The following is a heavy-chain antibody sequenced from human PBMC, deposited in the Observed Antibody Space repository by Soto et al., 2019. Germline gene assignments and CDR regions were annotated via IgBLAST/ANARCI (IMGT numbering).Heavy chain of an antibody. CDR1: GFTFSSYG. J-gene: IGHJ6*02. CDR3: ANGRPRGSRPYYVGMAV. Sequence: QVQLVESGGGVVQPGRSLRLSCAASGFTFSSYGMHWVRQAPGKGLEWVAVISYDGSNKYYADSVKGRFTISRDNSKNTLYLQMNSLRAEDTAVYYCANGRPRGSRPYYVGMAVWGQGTTVTVSS. V-gene: IGHV3-30*18. CDR2: ISYDGSNK. D-gene: IGHD1-26*01.